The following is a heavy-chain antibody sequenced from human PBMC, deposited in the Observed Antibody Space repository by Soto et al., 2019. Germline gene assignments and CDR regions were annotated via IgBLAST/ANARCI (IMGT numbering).Heavy chain of an antibody. Sequence: SETLSLTCTVSGGSISSYFWSWIRQPPGKGPEWIGYIYYSGSTYYNPSLKSRVTISVDTSKNQFSLKLNSVTAADTAVYYCARSVDPWGQGTLVTVSS. V-gene: IGHV4-59*06. CDR2: IYYSGST. CDR3: ARSVDP. J-gene: IGHJ5*02. CDR1: GGSISSYF.